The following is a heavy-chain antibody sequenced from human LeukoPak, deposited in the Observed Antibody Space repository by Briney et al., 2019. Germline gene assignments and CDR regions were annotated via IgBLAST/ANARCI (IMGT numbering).Heavy chain of an antibody. Sequence: GGSLRLSCAASGYTFSSYWMHWVRQAPGKGLEWVSYISSSSSTIYYADSVKGRFTISRDNAKNSLYLQMNSLRAEDTAVYYCARDLAVVVVSAFDIWGQGTMVTVSS. D-gene: IGHD3-22*01. CDR2: ISSSSSTI. J-gene: IGHJ3*02. V-gene: IGHV3-48*04. CDR3: ARDLAVVVVSAFDI. CDR1: GYTFSSYW.